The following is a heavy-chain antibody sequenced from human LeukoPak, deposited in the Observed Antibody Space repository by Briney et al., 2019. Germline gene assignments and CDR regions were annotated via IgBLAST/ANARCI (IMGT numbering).Heavy chain of an antibody. CDR1: EFTFYTYG. D-gene: IGHD3-10*01. CDR2: IWYDGRNR. CDR3: VRQIPGSGQGFDP. J-gene: IGHJ5*02. V-gene: IGHV3-33*01. Sequence: GGSLRLSCAASEFTFYTYGMHWVRQAPGKGLEWLAVIWYDGRNRYYADSVKGRFTISRDNSQNTLSLQMNSLRADDTAVYYCVRQIPGSGQGFDPWGQGILVVVSS.